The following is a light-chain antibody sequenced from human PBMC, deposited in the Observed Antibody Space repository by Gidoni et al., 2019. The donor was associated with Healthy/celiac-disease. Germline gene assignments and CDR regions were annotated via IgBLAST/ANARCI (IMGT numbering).Light chain of an antibody. Sequence: DIVLTQSPGTLSLTPGERATLSCRASQSVSSSYLAWYQQKPGQAPRLLIYGASSRSTGIPDRFSGSGSGTDFTLTISRLAPEDFAVYYCQQYGSSPRTFGQGTKVEIK. V-gene: IGKV3-20*01. J-gene: IGKJ1*01. CDR2: GAS. CDR3: QQYGSSPRT. CDR1: QSVSSSY.